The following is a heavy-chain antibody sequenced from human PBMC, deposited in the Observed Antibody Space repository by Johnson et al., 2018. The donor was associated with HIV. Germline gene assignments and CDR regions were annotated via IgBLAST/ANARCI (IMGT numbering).Heavy chain of an antibody. CDR3: ARDVASVYGSGDHAFDI. Sequence: QVQLVESGGGLVKPGGSLRLSCAVSGFTFSDYYMSWIRQAPGKGLAWVSYISSSGSTLYYADSVKGRFTISRDNSRNTLYLQMGRLRVADMAVYYCARDVASVYGSGDHAFDIWGQGTMVTVSS. CDR2: ISSSGSTL. CDR1: GFTFSDYY. D-gene: IGHD3-10*01. J-gene: IGHJ3*02. V-gene: IGHV3-11*04.